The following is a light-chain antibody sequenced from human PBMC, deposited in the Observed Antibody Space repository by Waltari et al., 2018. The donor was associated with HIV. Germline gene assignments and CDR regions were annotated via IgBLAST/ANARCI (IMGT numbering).Light chain of an antibody. Sequence: QSVLTQPPSASGTPGQRVTISCSGSSSNIGSNTVNWYQQLPGTAPKLRIYNNSLRPSGSRDRSPGSKSGASPSLAISGLQSEDEADYYCAAWDDSLLYVVGPGTKVTVL. CDR2: NNS. CDR3: AAWDDSLLYV. J-gene: IGLJ1*01. V-gene: IGLV1-44*01. CDR1: SSNIGSNT.